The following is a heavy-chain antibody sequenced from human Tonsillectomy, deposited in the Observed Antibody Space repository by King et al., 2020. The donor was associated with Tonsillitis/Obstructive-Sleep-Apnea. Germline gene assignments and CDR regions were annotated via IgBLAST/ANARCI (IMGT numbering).Heavy chain of an antibody. J-gene: IGHJ4*02. V-gene: IGHV4-34*01. D-gene: IGHD3/OR15-3a*01. CDR2: IDHSGSA. CDR1: GGSFSGYY. Sequence: QVQLQQWGAGLLKPSETLSLTCGVYGGSFSGYYWSWIRQTPGKGLEWIGEIDHSGSANNNPSLKSRVTISVDTSKNQFSLNLTSVTAADTAVYYCARVSVAQDWAFDYWGQGTLVTVSS. CDR3: ARVSVAQDWAFDY.